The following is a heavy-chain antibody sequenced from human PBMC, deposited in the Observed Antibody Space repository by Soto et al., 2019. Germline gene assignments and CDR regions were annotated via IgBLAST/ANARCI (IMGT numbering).Heavy chain of an antibody. J-gene: IGHJ3*02. V-gene: IGHV4-34*01. CDR2: INHSGST. CDR1: GGPFSGYY. Sequence: SETLSLTCAVYGGPFSGYYWSWIRQPPGKGLEWIGEINHSGSTNYNPSLKSRVTISVDTSKNQFSLKLSSVTAADTAVYYCARAFFWTTVTTFGACAFDIWGQGTMVTVSS. D-gene: IGHD4-17*01. CDR3: ARAFFWTTVTTFGACAFDI.